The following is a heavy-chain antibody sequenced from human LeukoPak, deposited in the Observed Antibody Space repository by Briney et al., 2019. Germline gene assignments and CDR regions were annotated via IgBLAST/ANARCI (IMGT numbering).Heavy chain of an antibody. CDR3: ARDNWGFDY. Sequence: GGSLRLSCAASGFTFSSYEMNWVRQAPGKGLEWVSYIRSRGSTIYYADSVKGRFTISRDNSKNTLYLQMNSLRAEDTAVYYCARDNWGFDYWGQGTLVTVSS. D-gene: IGHD7-27*01. CDR1: GFTFSSYE. J-gene: IGHJ4*02. V-gene: IGHV3-48*03. CDR2: IRSRGSTI.